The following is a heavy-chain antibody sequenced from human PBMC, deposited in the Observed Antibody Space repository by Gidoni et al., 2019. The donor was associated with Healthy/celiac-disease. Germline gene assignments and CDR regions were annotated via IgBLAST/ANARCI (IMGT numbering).Heavy chain of an antibody. Sequence: EVQLVESGGGLVKPGRSLRLSCTASGFTFGDYAMSWFRQAPGKGLEWVGFIRSKAYGGTTEYAASVKGRFTISRDDSKSIAYLQMNSLKTEDTAVYYCTRNKKRPPGRSGWYYYGMDVWGQGTTVTVSS. D-gene: IGHD6-19*01. V-gene: IGHV3-49*05. CDR3: TRNKKRPPGRSGWYYYGMDV. J-gene: IGHJ6*02. CDR1: GFTFGDYA. CDR2: IRSKAYGGTT.